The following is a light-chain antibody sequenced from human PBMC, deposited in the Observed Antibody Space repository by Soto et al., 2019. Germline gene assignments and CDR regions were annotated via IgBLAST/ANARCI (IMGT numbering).Light chain of an antibody. J-gene: IGKJ4*01. Sequence: EIVLTQSPATLSLSPGERATVSCRASQSVSSYLAWYQQKPGQAPRLLIYDASNRATGIPARFSGSGSGTDFTLTISSLEPEDSAVYYCQQRSNWPPKLTFGGGTKVDIK. V-gene: IGKV3-11*01. CDR1: QSVSSY. CDR2: DAS. CDR3: QQRSNWPPKLT.